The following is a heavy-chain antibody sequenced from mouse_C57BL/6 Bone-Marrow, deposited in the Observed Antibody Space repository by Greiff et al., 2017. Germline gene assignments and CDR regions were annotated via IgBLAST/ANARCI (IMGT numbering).Heavy chain of an antibody. CDR2: ISGGGGNT. V-gene: IGHV5-9*01. Sequence: EVKLMESGGGLVKPGGSLKLSCAASGFTFSSYTMSWVRQTPEKRLEWVATISGGGGNTYYPDSVKGRFTISRDNAKNTLYLQMSSLRSEDTALYYCARQGGKAYWGQGTLVTVSA. D-gene: IGHD1-1*02. CDR3: ARQGGKAY. CDR1: GFTFSSYT. J-gene: IGHJ3*01.